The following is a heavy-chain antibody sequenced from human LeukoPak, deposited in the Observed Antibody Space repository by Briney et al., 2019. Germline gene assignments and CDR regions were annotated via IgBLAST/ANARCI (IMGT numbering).Heavy chain of an antibody. V-gene: IGHV1-2*02. CDR1: GYTFAAYY. D-gene: IGHD1-14*01. CDR2: INPNSGAT. CDR3: AREDSVAGSNDAFDI. J-gene: IGHJ3*02. Sequence: ASVKVSCKASGYTFAAYYIHWVRQAPGQGLEWMGGINPNSGATNYAQKFQGRVTMTRDTSISTAYMELSRLRSDDTAVYYCAREDSVAGSNDAFDIWGQGTMVTVSS.